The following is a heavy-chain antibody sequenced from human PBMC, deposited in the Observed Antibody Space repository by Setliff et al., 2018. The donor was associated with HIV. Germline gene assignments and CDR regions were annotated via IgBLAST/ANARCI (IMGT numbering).Heavy chain of an antibody. CDR3: AQLGMVDDFDY. Sequence: TSETLSLTCTVSGDSVSSRSYYWSWIRQPPGKGLEWIGYIYYSGSTNYNPSLKSRFTISVDTSKNHFSLKLRSVTAADTAVYYCAQLGMVDDFDYWGQGTLVTVSS. J-gene: IGHJ4*02. CDR1: GDSVSSRSYY. D-gene: IGHD1-1*01. V-gene: IGHV4-61*03. CDR2: IYYSGST.